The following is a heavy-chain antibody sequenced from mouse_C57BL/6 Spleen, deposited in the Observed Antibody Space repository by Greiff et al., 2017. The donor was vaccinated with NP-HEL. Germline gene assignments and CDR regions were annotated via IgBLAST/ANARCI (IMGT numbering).Heavy chain of an antibody. CDR2: ISSGSSTI. Sequence: EVMLVESGGGLVKPGGSLKLSCAASGFTFSDYGMHWVRQAPEKGLEWVAYISSGSSTIYYADTVKGRFTISRDNAKNTLFLQLTSRRSEDTAMYYCARLLLDYWGQGTTLTVSS. CDR1: GFTFSDYG. J-gene: IGHJ2*01. CDR3: ARLLLDY. D-gene: IGHD2-1*01. V-gene: IGHV5-17*01.